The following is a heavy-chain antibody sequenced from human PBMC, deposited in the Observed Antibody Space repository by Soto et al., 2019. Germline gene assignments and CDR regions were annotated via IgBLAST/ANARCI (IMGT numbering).Heavy chain of an antibody. CDR3: AKWPVGASRNWFDP. J-gene: IGHJ5*02. CDR2: IHPGDSST. D-gene: IGHD1-26*01. Sequence: LGESRKISCKGSGYSFTSNWIGWVRQMPGKGLVWMGIIHPGDSSTRYSPSFQGQVTISADKSISTAYLQWSSLKASDTAMYYCAKWPVGASRNWFDPWGQGTLVTVSS. CDR1: GYSFTSNW. V-gene: IGHV5-51*01.